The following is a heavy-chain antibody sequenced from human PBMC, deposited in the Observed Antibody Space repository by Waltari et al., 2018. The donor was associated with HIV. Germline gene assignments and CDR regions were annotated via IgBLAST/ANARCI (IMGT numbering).Heavy chain of an antibody. Sequence: LVESGGSPVQSGESLRLSCRATGFTFGSHWMHWVSQSPGEGLVRDGRIEGDGVVKKYADGGKGRFTISRDNAKNTLFLDMKNLRVEDSGIYHCVKDVTVKLYGVYYSGLDVWGLGTTVTV. D-gene: IGHD2-8*01. J-gene: IGHJ6*02. CDR2: IEGDGVVK. CDR1: GFTFGSHW. CDR3: VKDVTVKLYGVYYSGLDV. V-gene: IGHV3-74*03.